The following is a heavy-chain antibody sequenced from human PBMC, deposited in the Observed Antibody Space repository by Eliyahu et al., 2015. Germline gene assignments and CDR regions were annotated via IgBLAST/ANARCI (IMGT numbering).Heavy chain of an antibody. CDR3: ASTTAMVTYYYGMDV. J-gene: IGHJ6*02. V-gene: IGHV4-34*01. Sequence: QVQLQQWGAGLLKPSXTLSLTCAVYGXXFSGYYWXWXRQPPGKGLEWIGEIXHSGSTNYNPSLKXRVTISVDTSKNQFSLKLSSVTAADTAVYYCASTTAMVTYYYGMDVWGQGXTVTVSS. CDR2: IXHSGST. CDR1: GXXFSGYY. D-gene: IGHD5-18*01.